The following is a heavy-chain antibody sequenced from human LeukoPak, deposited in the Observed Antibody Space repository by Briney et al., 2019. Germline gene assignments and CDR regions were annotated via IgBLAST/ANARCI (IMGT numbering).Heavy chain of an antibody. J-gene: IGHJ4*02. Sequence: WVRQAPGKGLEWIGSIYYSGSTYYNPSLKSRVTISVDTSKNQFSLKLSSVTAADTAVYYCARDYYDSSGYLFDYWGQGTLVTVSS. D-gene: IGHD3-22*01. CDR3: ARDYYDSSGYLFDY. CDR2: IYYSGST. V-gene: IGHV4-39*07.